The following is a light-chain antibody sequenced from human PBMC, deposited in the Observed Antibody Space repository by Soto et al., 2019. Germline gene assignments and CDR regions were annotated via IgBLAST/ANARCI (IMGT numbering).Light chain of an antibody. CDR3: SSYTSSTRV. Sequence: QSALTQPAAVSGSPGQSITSACTGTSRDVGDYNYVSWYQQHPGKAPKLMIYDVSNRPSGVSNRFSGSKSGNTASLTISGLQAEDEADYYCSSYTSSTRVFGGGTKLTVL. J-gene: IGLJ2*01. V-gene: IGLV2-14*01. CDR2: DVS. CDR1: SRDVGDYNY.